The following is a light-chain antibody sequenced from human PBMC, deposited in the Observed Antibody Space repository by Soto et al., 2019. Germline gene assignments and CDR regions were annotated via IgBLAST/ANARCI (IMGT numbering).Light chain of an antibody. CDR2: EVT. CDR1: SSDVAAYNY. V-gene: IGLV2-14*01. CDR3: TSFTTTNTDV. Sequence: QSALTQPASVSGSPGQSITISCTGTSSDVAAYNYVSWYQQHSGKAPKLMIYEVTNRPSGVSNRFSGSKSGSTASLTISGLQAEDEADYYCTSFTTTNTDVFGSGTKLTVL. J-gene: IGLJ1*01.